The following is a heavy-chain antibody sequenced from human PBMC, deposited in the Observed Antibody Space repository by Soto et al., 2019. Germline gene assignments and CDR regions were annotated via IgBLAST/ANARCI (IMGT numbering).Heavy chain of an antibody. CDR2: IIPYYNTL. Sequence: QAQVVQSGAEVRKPGSSVKLSCKASEGTFNSYAIAWVRQAPGPGLEWMGGIIPYYNTLNYAQKFQDRVTITADDSTNTVFLELSRLRSADKGVYFCAGGASRWYPYFFDSWVQGTLVTVSS. CDR3: AGGASRWYPYFFDS. CDR1: EGTFNSYA. J-gene: IGHJ4*02. D-gene: IGHD6-13*01. V-gene: IGHV1-69*01.